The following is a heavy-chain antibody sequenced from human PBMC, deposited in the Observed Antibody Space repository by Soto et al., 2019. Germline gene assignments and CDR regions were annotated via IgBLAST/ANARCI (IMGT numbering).Heavy chain of an antibody. Sequence: QITLKESGPTLVKPTQTVTLTCTFSGFSLTTRGVGVGWIRQPPGKALECLALIYWDDDKRYSPSLQSRLSITKDTSKNQVVRTMTNVDPVDTATYYCAHIPNYYQYDWFDPWGQGTLVSVSS. CDR2: IYWDDDK. J-gene: IGHJ5*02. CDR3: AHIPNYYQYDWFDP. V-gene: IGHV2-5*02. D-gene: IGHD3-16*01. CDR1: GFSLTTRGVG.